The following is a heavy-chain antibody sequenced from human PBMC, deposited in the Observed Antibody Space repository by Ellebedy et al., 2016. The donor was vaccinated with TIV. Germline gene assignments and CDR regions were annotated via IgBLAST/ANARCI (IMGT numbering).Heavy chain of an antibody. CDR3: ARGDDYGYRYYFDY. CDR1: GFTFRSYV. D-gene: IGHD5-18*01. J-gene: IGHJ4*02. V-gene: IGHV3-21*01. Sequence: PGGSLRLSCAGSGFTFRSYVMNWVRQAPGKGLEWVSSISGSSNYIYYADSVKGRFTIARDNAKNPLFLQLNGLRAEDTAVYYCARGDDYGYRYYFDYWGPGTPVTVSS. CDR2: ISGSSNYI.